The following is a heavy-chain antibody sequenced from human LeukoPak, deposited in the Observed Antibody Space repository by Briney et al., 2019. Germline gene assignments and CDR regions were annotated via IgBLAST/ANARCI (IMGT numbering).Heavy chain of an antibody. Sequence: PGESLRLSCVTSGFTFGDHYMTWIRQAPGKGLEWVSYISNTGNTIYYADSVKGRFTISRDNAKNSLYLQMNTLRVEDTAIYYCVRVALYYYGSESYYFFEHWGQGTPVTASS. CDR2: ISNTGNTI. J-gene: IGHJ4*02. CDR3: VRVALYYYGSESYYFFEH. CDR1: GFTFGDHY. V-gene: IGHV3-11*04. D-gene: IGHD3-10*01.